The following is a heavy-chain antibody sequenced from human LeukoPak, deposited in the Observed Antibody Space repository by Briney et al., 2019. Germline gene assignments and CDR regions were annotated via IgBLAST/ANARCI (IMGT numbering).Heavy chain of an antibody. V-gene: IGHV3-53*01. J-gene: IGHJ4*02. CDR2: IYSGGST. Sequence: GGSLRLSCAASGFTFSSYSMNWVRQAPGKGLEWVSVIYSGGSTYYADSVKGRFTISRDNSKNTLYLQMNSLRAEDTAVYYCAAPGIAVAGLDYWGQGTLVTVSS. CDR3: AAPGIAVAGLDY. CDR1: GFTFSSYS. D-gene: IGHD6-19*01.